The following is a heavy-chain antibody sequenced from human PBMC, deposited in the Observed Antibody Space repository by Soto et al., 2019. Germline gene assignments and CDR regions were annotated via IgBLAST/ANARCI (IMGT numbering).Heavy chain of an antibody. CDR2: IYYSGST. CDR3: ARLNDYGDYESAFDI. D-gene: IGHD4-17*01. CDR1: GGSISSSSYY. V-gene: IGHV4-39*01. Sequence: QLQLQESGPGLVKPSETLSLTCTVSGGSISSSSYYWGWIRQPPGKGLEWIGSIYYSGSTYYNPSLKSRVTISVDTSKNQFSLKLSSVTAADTAVYYCARLNDYGDYESAFDIWGQGTMVTVSS. J-gene: IGHJ3*02.